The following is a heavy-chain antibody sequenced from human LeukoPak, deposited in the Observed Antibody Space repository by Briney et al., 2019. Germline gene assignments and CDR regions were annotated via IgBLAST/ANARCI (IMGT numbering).Heavy chain of an antibody. Sequence: SETLSLTCAVYGGSFSGYYWSWIRQPPRKGLEWIGEINHSGSTNYNPSLKSRVTISVDTSKNQFSLKLSSVTAADTAVYYCARDGILTGYFDYWGQGTLVTVSS. D-gene: IGHD3-9*01. V-gene: IGHV4-34*01. CDR2: INHSGST. J-gene: IGHJ4*02. CDR1: GGSFSGYY. CDR3: ARDGILTGYFDY.